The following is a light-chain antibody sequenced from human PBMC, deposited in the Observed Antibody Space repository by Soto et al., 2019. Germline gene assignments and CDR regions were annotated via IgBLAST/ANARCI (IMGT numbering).Light chain of an antibody. CDR1: QSVSSSY. V-gene: IGKV3-20*01. CDR3: HQYYSSPLT. CDR2: GAS. Sequence: EIVLTQSPGTLSLSPGERATLSCRASQSVSSSYLAWYQQKPGQAPRLLIYGASSRATGIPDRFSGSGSGTTFTLTISSLEPDDVAVYYCHQYYSSPLTFGGGTKVEIK. J-gene: IGKJ4*01.